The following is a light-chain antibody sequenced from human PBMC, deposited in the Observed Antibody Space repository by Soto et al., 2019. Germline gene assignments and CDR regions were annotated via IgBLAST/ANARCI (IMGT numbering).Light chain of an antibody. Sequence: DIQMTQSPSTLSASVGDRVTITCRASQSISSLLAWYQQKPGKAPRLLIYKASSLESGVASRFSGSGSGTEFTLTISSRQPDDFATYYCQQYNSYSPFTFGQGTKLEI. J-gene: IGKJ2*01. CDR2: KAS. CDR1: QSISSL. V-gene: IGKV1-5*03. CDR3: QQYNSYSPFT.